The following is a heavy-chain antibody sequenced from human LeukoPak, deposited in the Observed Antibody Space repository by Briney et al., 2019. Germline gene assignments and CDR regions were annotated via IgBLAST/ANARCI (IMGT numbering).Heavy chain of an antibody. CDR1: GYTFTNYY. J-gene: IGHJ5*02. D-gene: IGHD3-10*01. Sequence: ASVKVSCKASGYTFTNYYIHWVRQAPGQGLEWMGWINPNSGGTNYAQKFQGRVTMTRDTSISTAYMELSRLRSDDTAVYYCARTVTMVRGDWFDPWGQGTLVTVSS. CDR3: ARTVTMVRGDWFDP. CDR2: INPNSGGT. V-gene: IGHV1-2*02.